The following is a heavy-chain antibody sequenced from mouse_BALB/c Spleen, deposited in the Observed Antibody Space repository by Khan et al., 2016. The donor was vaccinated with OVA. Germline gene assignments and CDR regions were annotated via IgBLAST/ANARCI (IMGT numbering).Heavy chain of an antibody. J-gene: IGHJ3*01. CDR2: ISDLAYTF. Sequence: EVELVESGGGLVQPGGSRKLSCAASGFTFSDYGMAWVRQAPGKGPEWVAFISDLAYTFYYADPVTGRFTLSRENAKNTLYLEMSSLRSGDTAMCYCARGGGTAPFAYWGQGTLVTGSA. D-gene: IGHD1-2*01. CDR1: GFTFSDYG. CDR3: ARGGGTAPFAY. V-gene: IGHV5-15*02.